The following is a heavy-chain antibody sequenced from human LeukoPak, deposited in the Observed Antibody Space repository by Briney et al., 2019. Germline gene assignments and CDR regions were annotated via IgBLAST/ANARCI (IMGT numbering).Heavy chain of an antibody. J-gene: IGHJ1*01. CDR3: AKDQGYYDFWSGYYRGAEYFQH. CDR1: GFTFDDYA. V-gene: IGHV3-43*02. Sequence: PGGSLRLSCAASGFTFDDYAMHWIRQAPGKGLEWVSLISGDGGSTYYADSVKGRFTISRDNSKNSLYLQMISLRTEDTALYYCAKDQGYYDFWSGYYRGAEYFQHWGQGTLVTVSS. D-gene: IGHD3-3*01. CDR2: ISGDGGST.